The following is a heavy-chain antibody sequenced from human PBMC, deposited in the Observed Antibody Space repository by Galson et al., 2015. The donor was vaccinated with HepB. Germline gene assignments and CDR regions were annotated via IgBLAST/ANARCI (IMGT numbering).Heavy chain of an antibody. J-gene: IGHJ5*02. D-gene: IGHD3-10*01. CDR1: GFSLSTSGVG. CDR2: IYWDDDK. Sequence: PALVKPTQTLTLTCTFSGFSLSTSGVGVGWIRQPPGKALEWLALIYWDDDKRYSPSLKSRLTITKDTSKNQVVLTMTNMDPVDTATYYCAHRPLWFGEERFDPWGQGTLVTVSS. V-gene: IGHV2-5*02. CDR3: AHRPLWFGEERFDP.